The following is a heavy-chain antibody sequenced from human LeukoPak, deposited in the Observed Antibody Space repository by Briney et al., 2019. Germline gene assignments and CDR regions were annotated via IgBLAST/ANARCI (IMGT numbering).Heavy chain of an antibody. D-gene: IGHD5-12*01. CDR3: ARPFTGYSGFDY. Sequence: VASVKVSCKASGYTFTSYDINWVRQATGQGLEWMGWMNPNSGNTGYAQKFQGRVTMTRNTSISTAYMELSSLRSEDTAVYYCARPFTGYSGFDYWGQGTLVTVSS. CDR1: GYTFTSYD. J-gene: IGHJ4*02. CDR2: MNPNSGNT. V-gene: IGHV1-8*01.